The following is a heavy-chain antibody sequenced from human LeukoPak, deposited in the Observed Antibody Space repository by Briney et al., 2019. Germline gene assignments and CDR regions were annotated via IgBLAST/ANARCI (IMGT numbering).Heavy chain of an antibody. D-gene: IGHD3-10*01. CDR3: ASDVWFGESDNWFDP. V-gene: IGHV1-3*01. J-gene: IGHJ5*02. CDR1: GYTFTSYA. Sequence: VASVKVSCKASGYTFTSYAMHWVRQAPGQRLEWMGWINAGNGNTKYSQKFQGRVTITRDTSVSTAYMELSSLRSEDTAVYYCASDVWFGESDNWFDPWGQGTLVTVSS. CDR2: INAGNGNT.